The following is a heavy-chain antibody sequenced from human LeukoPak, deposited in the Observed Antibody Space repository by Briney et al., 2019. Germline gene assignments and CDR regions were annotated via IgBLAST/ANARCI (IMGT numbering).Heavy chain of an antibody. CDR1: GGSFSGYY. Sequence: PSETLSLTCAVHGGSFSGYYWSWIRQPPGKGLEWIGEINHSGSTNYNPSLKSRVTISVDTSKNQFSLKLSSLTAADTAVYYCARDSYSSSSGNFDYWGQGTLVTVSS. J-gene: IGHJ4*02. D-gene: IGHD6-6*01. CDR3: ARDSYSSSSGNFDY. V-gene: IGHV4-34*01. CDR2: INHSGST.